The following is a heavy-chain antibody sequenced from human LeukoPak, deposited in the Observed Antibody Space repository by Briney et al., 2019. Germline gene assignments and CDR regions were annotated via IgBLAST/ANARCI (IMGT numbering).Heavy chain of an antibody. D-gene: IGHD2-21*02. CDR1: GYTFTGYY. CDR3: AKSIEYCGADCYGYFDL. V-gene: IGHV1-2*06. Sequence: ASVRVSCKPSGYTFTGYYMNWVRQAPGQGGEWMGRINPNSGATNYAQKFQGRVTMTRDTSISTAYMELTTLRSDDTAVYYCAKSIEYCGADCYGYFDLWGRGTLVTVSS. CDR2: INPNSGAT. J-gene: IGHJ2*01.